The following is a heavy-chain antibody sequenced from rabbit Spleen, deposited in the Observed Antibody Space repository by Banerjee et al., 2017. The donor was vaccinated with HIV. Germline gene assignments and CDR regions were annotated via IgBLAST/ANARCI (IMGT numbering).Heavy chain of an antibody. D-gene: IGHD1-1*01. J-gene: IGHJ4*01. CDR3: ARDLVGVIGWNFYL. CDR2: IDTSSGST. Sequence: QQQLEESGGGLVKPEGTLTLTCKASGIDFSTYYNMCWVRQAPGKGLEWIACIDTSSGSTYYASWAKGRFTISRTSSTTVTLRMTSLTAADTATYFCARDLVGVIGWNFYLWGPGTLVTVS. V-gene: IGHV1S45*01. CDR1: GIDFSTYYN.